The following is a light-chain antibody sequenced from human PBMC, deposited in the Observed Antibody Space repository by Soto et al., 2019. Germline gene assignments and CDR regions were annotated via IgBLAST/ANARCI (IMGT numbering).Light chain of an antibody. CDR1: SSNIGNHY. Sequence: QAVVTQPPSASGTPGQRVTISCSGSSSNIGNHYVSWYQQLPGTAPKLLIYKNNQRPSGVPDRFSGSMSGTSASLAISGLRSEDEADYYGAAWDDSLSGLFGGGTKVTGL. J-gene: IGLJ2*01. V-gene: IGLV1-47*01. CDR2: KNN. CDR3: AAWDDSLSGL.